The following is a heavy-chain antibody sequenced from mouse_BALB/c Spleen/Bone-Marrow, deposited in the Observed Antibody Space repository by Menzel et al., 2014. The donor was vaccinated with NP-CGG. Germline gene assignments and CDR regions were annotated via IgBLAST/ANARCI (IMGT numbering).Heavy chain of an antibody. Sequence: DVHLVESGGGLVQPGGSLKLSCAASGFDFSRYWTSWVRQAPGKGLEWIGEINPDSSTINYAPSLKDKFILSRDNAKNTLYLQMSKVRSDDTALYYCARLSYYGRFAYWGQGTLVTVSA. D-gene: IGHD1-1*01. J-gene: IGHJ3*01. CDR2: INPDSSTI. CDR3: ARLSYYGRFAY. V-gene: IGHV4-1*02. CDR1: GFDFSRYW.